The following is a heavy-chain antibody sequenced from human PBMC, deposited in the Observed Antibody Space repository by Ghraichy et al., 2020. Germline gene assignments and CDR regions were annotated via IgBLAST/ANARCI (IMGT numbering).Heavy chain of an antibody. CDR2: ITSSTRTT. CDR3: ARGSTVVRFYYYDGMVV. Sequence: GESLRLSCVGSGFSFSGYSMNWVRQSPGKGLEWIAYITSSTRTTSYADSVKGRFTISRDNAQNSLYLQMNSLRDEDTAVYYCARGSTVVRFYYYDGMVVWGQGTTVTVSS. J-gene: IGHJ6*02. D-gene: IGHD4-23*01. V-gene: IGHV3-48*02. CDR1: GFSFSGYS.